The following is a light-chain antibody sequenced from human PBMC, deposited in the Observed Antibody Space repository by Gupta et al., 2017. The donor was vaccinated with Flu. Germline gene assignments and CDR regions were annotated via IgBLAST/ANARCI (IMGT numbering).Light chain of an antibody. CDR2: GAS. V-gene: IGKV3-11*01. J-gene: IGKJ5*01. CDR3: QQRSNGPIT. Sequence: EIVLTQSPVTLSLSPGERVTLSCRASQSVSSYLAWYRHKPGQAPRLLIYGASNRATGTPARFSGSGSGTDFTLTISSLEPEDLAVYYCQQRSNGPITFGQGTRLEIK. CDR1: QSVSSY.